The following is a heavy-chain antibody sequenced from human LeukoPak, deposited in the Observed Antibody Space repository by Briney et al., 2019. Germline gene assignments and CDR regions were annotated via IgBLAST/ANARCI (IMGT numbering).Heavy chain of an antibody. Sequence: ASVKVSCKASGYTFTGYYMHWVRQAPGQGLEWMGIINPSGGRTSYAQKFQGRVTMTRDTSTSTVYMELSSLRSEDTAVYYCARDQRYYDSSGHLDFWGQGTLVTVSS. CDR3: ARDQRYYDSSGHLDF. J-gene: IGHJ4*02. CDR2: INPSGGRT. D-gene: IGHD3-22*01. V-gene: IGHV1-46*01. CDR1: GYTFTGYY.